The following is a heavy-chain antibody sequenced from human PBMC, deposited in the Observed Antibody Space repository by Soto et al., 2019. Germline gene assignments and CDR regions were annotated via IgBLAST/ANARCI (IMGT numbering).Heavy chain of an antibody. CDR3: ARASYGPYPYYFDY. Sequence: GGSLRLSCAASGFTFSSYAMHWVRQAPGKGLERVAVISYDGSNKYYADSVKGRFTISRDNSKNTLYLQMNSLRAEDTAVYYCARASYGPYPYYFDYWGQGTLVTVSS. CDR1: GFTFSSYA. V-gene: IGHV3-30-3*01. J-gene: IGHJ4*02. D-gene: IGHD5-18*01. CDR2: ISYDGSNK.